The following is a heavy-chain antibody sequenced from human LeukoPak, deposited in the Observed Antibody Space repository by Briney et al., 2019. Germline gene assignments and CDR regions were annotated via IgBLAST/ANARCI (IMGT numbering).Heavy chain of an antibody. Sequence: PGRSLRLSCAASGFTFDDYAMHWVRQAPGKGLEWVSGISWNSGSIGYADSVKGRFTISRDNAKNSLYLQMNSLRAEDTALYYCAKDDGGAFDIWGQGTMVTVSS. CDR3: AKDDGGAFDI. CDR2: ISWNSGSI. V-gene: IGHV3-9*01. J-gene: IGHJ3*02. CDR1: GFTFDDYA.